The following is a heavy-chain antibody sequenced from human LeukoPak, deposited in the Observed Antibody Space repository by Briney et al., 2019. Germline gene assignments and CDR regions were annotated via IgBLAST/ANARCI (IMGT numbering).Heavy chain of an antibody. CDR1: GFTFSSYG. D-gene: IGHD2-8*01. V-gene: IGHV3-30*03. CDR3: ARARIMVGITHYYGMDG. CDR2: ISNDGSEK. J-gene: IGHJ6*02. Sequence: PRGSLRLSCAASGFTFSSYGMHWVRQAPGKGLEWVAIISNDGSEKFPADSVKGRFTITRDTSQNTLYLQMNSLRAEDTAVYYCARARIMVGITHYYGMDGWGQGTTVIVSS.